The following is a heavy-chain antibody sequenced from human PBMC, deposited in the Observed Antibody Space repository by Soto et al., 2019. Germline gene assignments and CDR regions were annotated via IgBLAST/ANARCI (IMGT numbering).Heavy chain of an antibody. D-gene: IGHD1-26*01. CDR3: ARDHHPVEWELPNFDY. V-gene: IGHV3-7*05. Sequence: GGSLRLSCAASGFTFSSYWMSWVRQAPGKGLEWVANIKQDGSEKYYVDSVKGRFTISRDNAKNSLYLQMNSLRAEDTAVYYCARDHHPVEWELPNFDYWGQGTLVTVSS. J-gene: IGHJ4*02. CDR1: GFTFSSYW. CDR2: IKQDGSEK.